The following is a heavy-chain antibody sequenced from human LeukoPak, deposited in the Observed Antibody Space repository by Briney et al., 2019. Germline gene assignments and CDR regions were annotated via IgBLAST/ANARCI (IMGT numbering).Heavy chain of an antibody. CDR2: ISGSGSSA. J-gene: IGHJ6*02. Sequence: PGGSLRLSCAASGFTFSSYVMSWVRQTSGKGLEWVSAISGSGSSAYYGDSVKGRFTISRDNSKNTLYLQMNSLRAEDTAIYYCASGIRGYYYYGMDVWGQGTTVTVSS. D-gene: IGHD2-21*01. V-gene: IGHV3-23*01. CDR1: GFTFSSYV. CDR3: ASGIRGYYYYGMDV.